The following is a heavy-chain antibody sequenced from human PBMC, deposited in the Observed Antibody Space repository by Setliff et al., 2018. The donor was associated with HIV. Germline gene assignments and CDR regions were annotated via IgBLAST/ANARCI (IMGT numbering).Heavy chain of an antibody. J-gene: IGHJ3*01. Sequence: PGGSLRLSCAASGFTFNDNTMYWVRQVPGKGLEWLPLITSDGSGTYYADSVNGRFTVSRDNSKNSLYLQMDGLRTEDTALYYCAKDSGDWLAFDLWGQGTMVTVSS. V-gene: IGHV3-43*01. CDR3: AKDSGDWLAFDL. CDR2: ITSDGSGT. CDR1: GFTFNDNT. D-gene: IGHD3-9*01.